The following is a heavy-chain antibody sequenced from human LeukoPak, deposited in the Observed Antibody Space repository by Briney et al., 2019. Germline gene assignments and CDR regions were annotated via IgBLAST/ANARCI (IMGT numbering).Heavy chain of an antibody. CDR2: VSSDGNIK. CDR3: ARGDGGEVDH. D-gene: IGHD3-16*01. Sequence: GGSLRFYCAASGFTFNKFPMHWVRQGPGKGLEWMAAVSSDGNIKNYADSVKGRFTISRGNSKNTLYLQMNSLSPEDAAVYYCARGDGGEVDHWGQGTLVTVSS. V-gene: IGHV3-30-3*01. J-gene: IGHJ4*02. CDR1: GFTFNKFP.